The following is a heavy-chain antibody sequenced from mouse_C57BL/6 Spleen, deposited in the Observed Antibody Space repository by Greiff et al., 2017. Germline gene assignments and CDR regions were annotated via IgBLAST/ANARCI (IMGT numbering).Heavy chain of an antibody. J-gene: IGHJ4*01. Sequence: QVQLQQPGAELVKPGASVKLSCKASGYTFTSYWMNWVKQRPGQGLEWIGMIHPNSGSTNYNEKFKSKATMTVDKSSSTAYMQLSSLTSEDSAVYYCARWDSNFYYAMDYWGQGTSVTVSS. V-gene: IGHV1-64*01. D-gene: IGHD2-5*01. CDR2: IHPNSGST. CDR3: ARWDSNFYYAMDY. CDR1: GYTFTSYW.